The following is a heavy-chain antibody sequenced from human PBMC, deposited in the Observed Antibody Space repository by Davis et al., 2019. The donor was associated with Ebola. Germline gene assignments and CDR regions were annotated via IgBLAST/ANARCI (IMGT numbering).Heavy chain of an antibody. Sequence: GESLKTPCSAPGFTFSSYTMHWVRQAPGKGLECVSAIRSDGINTYYADSVKGRFTISRDNSKNILYLQMSSLRAEDTAVYYCVKGIVGTAKVNWGQGTLVTVSS. J-gene: IGHJ4*02. D-gene: IGHD1-26*01. CDR2: IRSDGINT. CDR1: GFTFSSYT. V-gene: IGHV3-64D*08. CDR3: VKGIVGTAKVN.